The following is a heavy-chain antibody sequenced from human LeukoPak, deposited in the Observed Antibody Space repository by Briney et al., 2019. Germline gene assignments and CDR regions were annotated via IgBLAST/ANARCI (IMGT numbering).Heavy chain of an antibody. J-gene: IGHJ6*03. CDR1: GFTFSSYG. Sequence: PGGSLRLSCAASGFTFSSYGMHWVRQAPGKGLEWIGSIYHSGSTYYNPSLKSRVTISVDTSKNQFSLKLSSVTAADTAVYYCARVHSSSWYAPLEGYYYMDVWGKGTTVTVSS. V-gene: IGHV4-38-2*01. CDR2: IYHSGST. CDR3: ARVHSSSWYAPLEGYYYMDV. D-gene: IGHD6-13*01.